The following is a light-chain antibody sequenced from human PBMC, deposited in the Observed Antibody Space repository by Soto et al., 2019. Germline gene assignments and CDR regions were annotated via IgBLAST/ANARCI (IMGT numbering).Light chain of an antibody. Sequence: QSVLTQPASVSGSPGQPITISCTGTSSDVGGYNYVSWYQQHPGKAPKFMIYDVSNRPSGVSNRFSGSKSGNTASLTISGLQAEDEADYYCCSYTTSNTRQIVFGTGTKSPS. V-gene: IGLV2-14*01. CDR3: CSYTTSNTRQIV. CDR1: SSDVGGYNY. J-gene: IGLJ1*01. CDR2: DVS.